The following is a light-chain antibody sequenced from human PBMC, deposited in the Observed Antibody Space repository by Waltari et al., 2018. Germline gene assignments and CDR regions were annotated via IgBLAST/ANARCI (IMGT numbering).Light chain of an antibody. CDR1: QSFGSR. CDR2: ETS. J-gene: IGKJ2*01. Sequence: DIQMTQSPSTLSASVGDRVTITCRASQSFGSRLAWYQQKPGKARRLLIYETSSLQSGVPSRFSGSGSGTEFTLTISSLQPDDFATYYCQHYNGYPYTFGQGTKLEIK. V-gene: IGKV1-5*03. CDR3: QHYNGYPYT.